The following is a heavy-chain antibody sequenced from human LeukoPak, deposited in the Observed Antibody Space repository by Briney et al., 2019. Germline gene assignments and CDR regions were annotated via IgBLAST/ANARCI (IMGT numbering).Heavy chain of an antibody. CDR3: AKRVAAAGRNWFDP. CDR1: GFTFSSYE. Sequence: GGSLRLSCAASGFTFSSYEMNWVRQAPGKGLEWVSAISGSGGSTYYADSVKGRFTISRDNSKNTLYLQMNSLRAEDTAVYYCAKRVAAAGRNWFDPWGQGTLVTVSS. V-gene: IGHV3-23*01. J-gene: IGHJ5*02. D-gene: IGHD6-13*01. CDR2: ISGSGGST.